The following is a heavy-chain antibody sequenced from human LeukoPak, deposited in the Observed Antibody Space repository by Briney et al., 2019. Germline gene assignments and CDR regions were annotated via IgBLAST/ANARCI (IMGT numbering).Heavy chain of an antibody. CDR3: ARVGGSYPKYYFDY. D-gene: IGHD3-16*02. V-gene: IGHV3-21*01. Sequence: GGSPRLSCAASGFTFSSYSMNWVRQAPGKGLEWVSSISSSSSYIYYADSVKGRFTISRDNAKNSLYLQMNSLRAEDTAVYYCARVGGSYPKYYFDYWGQGTLVTVSS. CDR2: ISSSSSYI. J-gene: IGHJ4*02. CDR1: GFTFSSYS.